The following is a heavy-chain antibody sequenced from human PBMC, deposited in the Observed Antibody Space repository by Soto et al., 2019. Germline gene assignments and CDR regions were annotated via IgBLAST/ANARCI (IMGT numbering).Heavy chain of an antibody. CDR1: GFTFSSYG. CDR3: ARKCRTSCSPYYYYYYGMDV. Sequence: QVQLVESGGGVVQPGRSLRLSCAASGFTFSSYGMHWVRQAPGKGLEWVAVIWYDGSNKYYADSVKGRFTISRDNSKNTLYLQMNSLRVEDTAVYYCARKCRTSCSPYYYYYYGMDVWGQGTTVTVS. D-gene: IGHD2-2*01. V-gene: IGHV3-33*01. CDR2: IWYDGSNK. J-gene: IGHJ6*02.